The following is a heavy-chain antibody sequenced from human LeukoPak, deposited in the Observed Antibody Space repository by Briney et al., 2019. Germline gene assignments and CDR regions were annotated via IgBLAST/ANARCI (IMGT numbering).Heavy chain of an antibody. D-gene: IGHD3-22*01. V-gene: IGHV4-39*01. J-gene: IGHJ4*02. CDR1: GGSISSSDYY. Sequence: SETLSLTCTVTGGSISSSDYYWGWIRQPPGKGLEWIGSIYYSGSTYYNPSLKSRVTLSVDTSKNQFSLKLSSVTAADTAVYYCAVYYYDSSGYYTLFDYWGQGTLVTVSS. CDR2: IYYSGST. CDR3: AVYYYDSSGYYTLFDY.